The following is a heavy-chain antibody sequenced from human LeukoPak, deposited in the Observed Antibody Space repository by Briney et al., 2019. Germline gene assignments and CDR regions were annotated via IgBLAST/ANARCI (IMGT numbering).Heavy chain of an antibody. V-gene: IGHV4-59*01. Sequence: SETLSLTCTVSGGSISSYYWSWIRQPPGKGLEWIGYIYYSGSTNYNPSLKSRVTISVDTSKNQFSLKLSSVTAAGTAVYYCARDQYYYDSSGYYGFDYWGQGTLATVSS. J-gene: IGHJ4*02. CDR1: GGSISSYY. CDR3: ARDQYYYDSSGYYGFDY. D-gene: IGHD3-22*01. CDR2: IYYSGST.